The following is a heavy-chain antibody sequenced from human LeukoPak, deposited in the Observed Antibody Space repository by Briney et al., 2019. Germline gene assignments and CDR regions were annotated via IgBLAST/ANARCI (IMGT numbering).Heavy chain of an antibody. CDR3: ARDTHLSYGAGFDY. Sequence: GGSLRLSCAASGFTFSSYWMNWVHQAPGKGLEWVANIKQDGSEKYYVDSVKGRFTISRDNAKNSLYLQMNSLRVEDTALYYCARDTHLSYGAGFDYWGQGTLVTVSS. CDR2: IKQDGSEK. D-gene: IGHD3-10*01. V-gene: IGHV3-7*01. CDR1: GFTFSSYW. J-gene: IGHJ4*02.